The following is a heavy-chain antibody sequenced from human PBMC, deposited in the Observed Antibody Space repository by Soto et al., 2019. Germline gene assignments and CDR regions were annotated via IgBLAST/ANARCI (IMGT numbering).Heavy chain of an antibody. CDR1: GFTFSTYS. CDR3: AKTGGNVLLWFGEEDY. J-gene: IGHJ4*02. Sequence: VGSLRLSCAASGFTFSTYSLTWVRQAPGKGLEWVSAISADGGSTYYVDSVKGRFTISRDNFKNTLSLQMNSLRAEDTAVYYCAKTGGNVLLWFGEEDYWGQGILVTVSS. D-gene: IGHD3-10*01. CDR2: ISADGGST. V-gene: IGHV3-23*01.